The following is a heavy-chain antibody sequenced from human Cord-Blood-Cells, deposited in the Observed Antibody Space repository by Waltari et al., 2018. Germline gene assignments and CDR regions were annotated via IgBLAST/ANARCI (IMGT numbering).Heavy chain of an antibody. V-gene: IGHV1-3*01. CDR1: GYTFTSYA. Sequence: QFQLVQSGAEVKKPGASVKVSCKASGYTFTSYAMHWVRQAPGQRLEWMGWINAGNGNTKYSQKFQGRVTITRDTSASTAYMELSSLRSEDTAVYYCARDIAAAAVFDYWGQGTLVTVSS. D-gene: IGHD6-13*01. CDR2: INAGNGNT. J-gene: IGHJ4*02. CDR3: ARDIAAAAVFDY.